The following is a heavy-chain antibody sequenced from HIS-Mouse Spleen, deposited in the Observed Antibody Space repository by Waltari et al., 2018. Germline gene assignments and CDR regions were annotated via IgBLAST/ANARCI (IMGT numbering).Heavy chain of an antibody. Sequence: QLQLQASGPGLVKPSETLSLTCTVSGGSISSSSYYWGWIRQPPGKGLEWIGSIYYSGSTYYNPSLKSRVTISVDTSKNQFSLKLSSVTAADTAVYYCARAPTGFLEWFDAFDIWGQGTMVTVSS. CDR2: IYYSGST. CDR1: GGSISSSSYY. D-gene: IGHD3-3*01. V-gene: IGHV4-39*07. J-gene: IGHJ3*02. CDR3: ARAPTGFLEWFDAFDI.